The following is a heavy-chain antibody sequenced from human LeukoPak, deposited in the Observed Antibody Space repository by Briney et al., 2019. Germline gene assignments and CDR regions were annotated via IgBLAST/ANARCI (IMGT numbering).Heavy chain of an antibody. D-gene: IGHD3-10*01. J-gene: IGHJ4*02. CDR2: IYYSGST. Sequence: PSECLSLTCTVSGGSISSYYWSWIRQPPGKGLEWIGYIYYSGSTNYNPSLKSRVTISADTSKNQFSLKLSSVTAADTAVYYCARVGTYGSGSYLSWLDYWGQGTLVTVSS. CDR1: GGSISSYY. V-gene: IGHV4-59*01. CDR3: ARVGTYGSGSYLSWLDY.